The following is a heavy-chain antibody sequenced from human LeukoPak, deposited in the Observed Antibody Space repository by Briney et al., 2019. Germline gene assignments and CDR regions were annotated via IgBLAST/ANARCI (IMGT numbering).Heavy chain of an antibody. Sequence: GESLKISCKGSGYSFTCYWIGWVRQMPGKGLEWMGIIYPGDSDTRYSPSFQGQVTISADKSISTAYLQWSSLKASDAAVYYCARRRIDCNGRSCYSENWFDPCGQGTLVTVSS. D-gene: IGHD2-15*01. CDR1: GYSFTCYW. CDR2: IYPGDSDT. CDR3: ARRRIDCNGRSCYSENWFDP. V-gene: IGHV5-51*01. J-gene: IGHJ5*02.